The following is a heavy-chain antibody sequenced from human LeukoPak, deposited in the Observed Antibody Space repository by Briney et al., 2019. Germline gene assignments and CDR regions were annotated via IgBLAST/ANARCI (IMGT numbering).Heavy chain of an antibody. CDR3: ATDLTPEYSGSPLAY. D-gene: IGHD1-26*01. Sequence: ASVTLSFTCSGYTLTELSKHWGRHAQGTGKERVGGFDPEDGETIYAQKFQGRVTMTEDTSTDTAYMQLSSLRSEDTAVYYCATDLTPEYSGSPLAYWGQGTLVTVSS. J-gene: IGHJ4*02. CDR2: FDPEDGET. V-gene: IGHV1-24*01. CDR1: GYTLTELS.